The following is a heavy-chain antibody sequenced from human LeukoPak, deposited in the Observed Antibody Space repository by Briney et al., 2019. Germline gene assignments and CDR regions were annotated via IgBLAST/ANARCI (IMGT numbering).Heavy chain of an antibody. D-gene: IGHD3-10*01. CDR2: IYDSGST. J-gene: IGHJ4*02. CDR3: ARGRDYYASGSYGY. Sequence: SETLSLTCTVSGASISSYYWSWIRQSPGKGLEWIGYIYDSGSTNYNPSLKSRVTISVDTSKNQFSLKLSSVTAADTAVFYCARGRDYYASGSYGYCGQGTLVTVSS. V-gene: IGHV4-59*01. CDR1: GASISSYY.